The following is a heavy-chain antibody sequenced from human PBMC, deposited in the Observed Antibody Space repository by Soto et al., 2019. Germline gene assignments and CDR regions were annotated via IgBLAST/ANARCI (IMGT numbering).Heavy chain of an antibody. CDR1: SASIITEQR. CDR3: ARSFGWYAIDH. J-gene: IGHJ4*02. Sequence: QMQLQESGPGLVKPSETLSLTCAVSSASIITEQRWTWVRQPPGKGLEWIGEIHHSGSTNNNPSLRSRVTLSVDKSKNQVSLTLHSVTAADTALYYCARSFGWYAIDHWGQGTLVIVSS. D-gene: IGHD6-19*01. CDR2: IHHSGST. V-gene: IGHV4-4*02.